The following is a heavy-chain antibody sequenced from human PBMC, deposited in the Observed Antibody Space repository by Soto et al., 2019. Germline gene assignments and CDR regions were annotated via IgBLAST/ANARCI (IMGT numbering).Heavy chain of an antibody. CDR2: IYYSGST. Sequence: SETLSLTCTVSGGSISSYYWSWIRQPPGKGLEWIGYIYYSGSTNYNPSLKSRVTISVDTSKNQFSLKLSSVTAADTAVYYCARARGYSYGYLFDYWGQGTLVTVSS. V-gene: IGHV4-59*01. J-gene: IGHJ4*02. CDR3: ARARGYSYGYLFDY. CDR1: GGSISSYY. D-gene: IGHD5-18*01.